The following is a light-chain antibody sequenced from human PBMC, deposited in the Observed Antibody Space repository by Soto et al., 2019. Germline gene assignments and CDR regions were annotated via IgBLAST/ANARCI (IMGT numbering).Light chain of an antibody. Sequence: IVLTQSPGTLSLSLWERATLSCRASQTVRNNYLAWYQQKPGQAPTLLIYDASNRATGIPDRFSGGGSGTDFTLTISRLEPEDFAVYYCQQFASYPLNFGGGTKVDIK. CDR3: QQFASYPLN. J-gene: IGKJ4*01. V-gene: IGKV3-20*01. CDR1: QTVRNNY. CDR2: DAS.